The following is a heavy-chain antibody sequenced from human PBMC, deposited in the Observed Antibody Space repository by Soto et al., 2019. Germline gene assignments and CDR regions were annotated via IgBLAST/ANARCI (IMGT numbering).Heavy chain of an antibody. D-gene: IGHD3-3*01. V-gene: IGHV1-46*01. CDR2: INPHGGST. CDR3: ARSSGGNFGIIIEGSNWFDP. CDR1: GDTFTSYY. Sequence: GASVKVSCKAPGDTFTSYYLNWVRQAPGQGLEWMGVINPHGGSTKYAQKFQGRITMTRDTSRSTVYMELSSLRSDDTAIYYCARSSGGNFGIIIEGSNWFDPWGQGTPVPVYS. J-gene: IGHJ5*02.